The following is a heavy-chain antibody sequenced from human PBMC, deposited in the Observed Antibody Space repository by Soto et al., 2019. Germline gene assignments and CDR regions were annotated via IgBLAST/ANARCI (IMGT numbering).Heavy chain of an antibody. J-gene: IGHJ4*02. D-gene: IGHD2-21*02. CDR2: IYSGETT. CDR1: GFNVNSDY. V-gene: IGHV3-53*01. CDR3: TRDGRGLGRLSLFEY. Sequence: PGGSLRLSCAASGFNVNSDYMSFVRQTPGKGLEWVASIYSGETTYYADSVRGRFTISSDKSKNTLYFQLSSLRIEDTAVYYCTRDGRGLGRLSLFEYWGQGVLVTVSS.